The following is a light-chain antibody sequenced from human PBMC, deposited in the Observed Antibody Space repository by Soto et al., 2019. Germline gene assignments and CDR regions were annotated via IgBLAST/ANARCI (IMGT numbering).Light chain of an antibody. CDR3: QQLDSYST. CDR2: AAS. J-gene: IGKJ5*01. V-gene: IGKV1-9*01. CDR1: QGISSY. Sequence: DIQLTQSPSFLSASVGDRVNMSCRASQGISSYLAWYQQKPGKAPKLLIYAASTLQSGVPSRFSGSGSGTEFTLTISSLQPEDFATYYCQQLDSYSTFGQGTRLEIK.